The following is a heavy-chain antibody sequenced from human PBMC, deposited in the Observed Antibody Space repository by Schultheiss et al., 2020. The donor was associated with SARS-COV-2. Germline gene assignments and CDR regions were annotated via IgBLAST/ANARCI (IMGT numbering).Heavy chain of an antibody. Sequence: GGSLRLSCAASGFTFSSYWMHWVRQAPGKGLEWVSAISGSGGSTYYADSVKGRFTISRDNSKNTLYLQMNSLRAEDTAVYYCAKGGLLWFGELGSMDVWGQGTTVTVSS. CDR3: AKGGLLWFGELGSMDV. V-gene: IGHV3-23*01. J-gene: IGHJ6*02. CDR2: ISGSGGST. CDR1: GFTFSSYW. D-gene: IGHD3-10*01.